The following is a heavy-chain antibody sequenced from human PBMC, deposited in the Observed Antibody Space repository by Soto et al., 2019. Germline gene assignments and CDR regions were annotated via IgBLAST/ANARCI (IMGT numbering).Heavy chain of an antibody. V-gene: IGHV1-3*01. J-gene: IGHJ3*02. CDR1: GYTFTSYA. CDR3: ARVHGSGQRESAFDI. D-gene: IGHD6-19*01. CDR2: INAGNGNT. Sequence: ASVKVSCKASGYTFTSYAMHWVRQAPGQRLEWMGWINAGNGNTKYSQKFQGRVTVTRDTSASTAYMELSSLRSEDTAVYYCARVHGSGQRESAFDIWGQGTMVTVSS.